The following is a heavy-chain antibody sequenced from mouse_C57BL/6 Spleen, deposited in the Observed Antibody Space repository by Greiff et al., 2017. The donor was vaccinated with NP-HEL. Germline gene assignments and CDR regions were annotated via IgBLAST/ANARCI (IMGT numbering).Heavy chain of an antibody. Sequence: EVQLVESEGGLVQPGSSMKLSCTASGFTFSDYYMAWVRQGPEQGLEWVANINYDGSSTYYMESLKSRVIISTDNAKNILYLQMSSLKSEDSATYYCARGSNYWYFDVWGTGTTVTVSS. V-gene: IGHV5-16*01. J-gene: IGHJ1*03. CDR3: ARGSNYWYFDV. D-gene: IGHD2-5*01. CDR1: GFTFSDYY. CDR2: INYDGSST.